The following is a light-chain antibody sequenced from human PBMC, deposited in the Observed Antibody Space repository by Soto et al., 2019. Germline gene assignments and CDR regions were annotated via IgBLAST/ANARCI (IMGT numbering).Light chain of an antibody. CDR2: GAS. CDR3: QHYNTWPRT. J-gene: IGKJ1*01. CDR1: QSVSNN. V-gene: IGKV3-15*01. Sequence: EIVMTQSPATLSVSPGERATLSCRASQSVSNNLAWYQQKPGQAPRLLIYGASTRATGIPARCSGSGSGTELPLTVSSLQSEDFAVYYCQHYNTWPRTFGQGTKVEIK.